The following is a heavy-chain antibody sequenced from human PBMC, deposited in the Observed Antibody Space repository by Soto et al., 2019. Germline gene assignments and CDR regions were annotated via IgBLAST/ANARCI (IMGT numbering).Heavy chain of an antibody. Sequence: QVQLQQWGAGLLKPSETLSLTRAVYGGFVSSGSYYWIWIRQPPGKGLEWIGEMSHSGGTPFNPSLKRRVTISVDTAKNQFSLKMSSVTAADTALYYRARVERGTATTVVDAFDIWGPGKMVTVSS. CDR1: GGFVSSGSYY. V-gene: IGHV4-34*01. D-gene: IGHD1-1*01. CDR3: ARVERGTATTVVDAFDI. J-gene: IGHJ3*02. CDR2: MSHSGGT.